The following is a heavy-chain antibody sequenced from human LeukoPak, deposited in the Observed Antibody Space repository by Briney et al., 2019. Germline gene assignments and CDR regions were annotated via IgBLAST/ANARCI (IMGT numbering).Heavy chain of an antibody. D-gene: IGHD6-13*01. Sequence: SCKASGGTFSSYSMNWVRQAPGKGLEWVSSISSSSSYIYYADSVKGRFTISRDNAKNSLYLQMNSLRAEDTAVYYCAREPISIAAAGTNLDYCGQGTLVTVSS. CDR3: AREPISIAAAGTNLDY. CDR1: GGTFSSYS. CDR2: ISSSSSYI. J-gene: IGHJ4*02. V-gene: IGHV3-21*01.